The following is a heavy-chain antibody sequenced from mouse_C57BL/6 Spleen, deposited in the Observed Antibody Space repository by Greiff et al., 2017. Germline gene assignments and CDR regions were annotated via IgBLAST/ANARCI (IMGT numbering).Heavy chain of an antibody. Sequence: QVQLQQPGAELVKPGASVKLSCKASGYTFTSYWMHWVKQRPGQGLEWIGMIHPNSGSTNYNEKFKSKATLTVDKSSSTAYMQLSSLTSEDSAVYDCAREGGYGRGDDYAMDYWGQGTSLTVSS. CDR2: IHPNSGST. D-gene: IGHD1-1*01. CDR1: GYTFTSYW. J-gene: IGHJ4*01. V-gene: IGHV1-64*01. CDR3: AREGGYGRGDDYAMDY.